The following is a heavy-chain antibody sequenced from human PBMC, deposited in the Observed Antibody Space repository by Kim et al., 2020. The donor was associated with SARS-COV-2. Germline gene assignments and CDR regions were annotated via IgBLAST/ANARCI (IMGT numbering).Heavy chain of an antibody. Sequence: GGSLRLSCAASGFTVSSNYMSWVRQAPGKGLEWVSVIYSGGSTYYADSVKGRFTISRDNSTNTPYLQMNNMRAEDTAVYYCSRYGAARHVPYYYYYGMDV. CDR1: GFTVSSNY. J-gene: IGHJ6*01. D-gene: IGHD6-6*01. CDR3: SRYGAARHVPYYYYYGMDV. V-gene: IGHV3-53*01. CDR2: IYSGGST.